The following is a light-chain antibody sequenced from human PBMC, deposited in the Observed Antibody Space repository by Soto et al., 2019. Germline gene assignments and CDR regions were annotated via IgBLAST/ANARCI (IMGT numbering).Light chain of an antibody. J-gene: IGLJ1*01. Sequence: SVLTQPASVSGSPGQSMAISGTGTISDVGTYDYVSWYQQHPNRAPKLMIYEVRNRPSGVSNRFSGSKSVNTATLTISGLQAEDEADYYCSSHTITNTRVFGTGTKVTVL. V-gene: IGLV2-14*03. CDR1: ISDVGTYDY. CDR3: SSHTITNTRV. CDR2: EVR.